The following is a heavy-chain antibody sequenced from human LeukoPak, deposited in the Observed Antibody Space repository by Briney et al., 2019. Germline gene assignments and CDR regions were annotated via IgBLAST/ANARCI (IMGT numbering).Heavy chain of an antibody. CDR2: IAYGGSRA. CDR3: ARDLRAITMVRGVNPYYFDY. Sequence: GGSLRLSCAGSGFTFGGYGMHWFRQTPGKGLEWVAVIAYGGSRAFYADSVKGRFTISRDNAKNSLYLQMNSLRAEDTAVYYCARDLRAITMVRGVNPYYFDYWGQGTLVTVSS. J-gene: IGHJ4*02. CDR1: GFTFGGYG. D-gene: IGHD3-10*01. V-gene: IGHV3-33*01.